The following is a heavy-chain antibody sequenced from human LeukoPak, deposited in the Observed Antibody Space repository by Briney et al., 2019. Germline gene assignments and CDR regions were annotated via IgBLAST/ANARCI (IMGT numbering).Heavy chain of an antibody. V-gene: IGHV1-69*04. Sequence: AASVKVSCKASGGTFSSYTISWVRQAPGQGLGWMGRIIPILGIANYAQKFQGRVTITADKSTSTAYMELSSLRSEDTAVYYCARELERLGWFDPWGQGTLVTVSS. CDR2: IIPILGIA. D-gene: IGHD1-1*01. CDR1: GGTFSSYT. J-gene: IGHJ5*02. CDR3: ARELERLGWFDP.